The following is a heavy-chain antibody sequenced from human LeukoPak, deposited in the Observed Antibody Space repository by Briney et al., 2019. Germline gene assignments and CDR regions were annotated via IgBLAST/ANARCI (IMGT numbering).Heavy chain of an antibody. D-gene: IGHD3-22*01. CDR3: ARQSHYYDSSGHY. CDR2: IYFSGST. V-gene: IGHV4-39*01. Sequence: PGGSLRLSCAASGFTFSSYAMSWVRQPPGKGLEWIGSIYFSGSTYYNPSLRSRVTISVDTSKNQFSLKLSSVTAADMAVYYCARQSHYYDSSGHYWGQGTLVTVSS. J-gene: IGHJ4*02. CDR1: GFTFSSYA.